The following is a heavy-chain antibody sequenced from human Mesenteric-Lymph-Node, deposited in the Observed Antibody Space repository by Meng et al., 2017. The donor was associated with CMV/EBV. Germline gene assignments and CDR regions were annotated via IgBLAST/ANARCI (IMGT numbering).Heavy chain of an antibody. CDR2: ISSSSSDI. CDR3: ARVYYYGMDV. V-gene: IGHV3-21*01. J-gene: IGHJ6*02. Sequence: GESLKISCAASGFTFSSYTINWVRQAPGKGLEWVSSISSSSSDIYYADSVKGRFTISRDNAKNSLYLQMNSLRAEDTAVYYCARVYYYGMDVWGQGTTVTVSS. CDR1: GFTFSSYT.